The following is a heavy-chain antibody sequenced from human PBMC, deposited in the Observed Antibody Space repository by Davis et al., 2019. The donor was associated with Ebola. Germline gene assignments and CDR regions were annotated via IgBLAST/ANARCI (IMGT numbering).Heavy chain of an antibody. CDR2: ISSSSSTI. D-gene: IGHD3-22*01. V-gene: IGHV3-48*02. Sequence: GESLKISCAASGFTFSSYSMNWVRQAPGKGLEWVSYISSSSSTIYYADSVKGRFTISRDNAKNSLYLQMNSLRDEDTAVYYCARVRLVYYDSSGYFEYWGQGTLVTVSS. J-gene: IGHJ4*02. CDR1: GFTFSSYS. CDR3: ARVRLVYYDSSGYFEY.